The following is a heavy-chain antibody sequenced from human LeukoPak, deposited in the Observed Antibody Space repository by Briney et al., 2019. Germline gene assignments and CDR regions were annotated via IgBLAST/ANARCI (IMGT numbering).Heavy chain of an antibody. J-gene: IGHJ3*02. Sequence: GGSLRLSCAASGFTFSSYWMHWVRQVPGKGLVWVSRINSDGSSTTYADSVKGRFTISRDNSKNTLYLQMNSLRAEDTAVYYCARDWAAVNAFDIWGQGTMVTVSS. CDR2: INSDGSST. V-gene: IGHV3-74*01. CDR1: GFTFSSYW. D-gene: IGHD6-13*01. CDR3: ARDWAAVNAFDI.